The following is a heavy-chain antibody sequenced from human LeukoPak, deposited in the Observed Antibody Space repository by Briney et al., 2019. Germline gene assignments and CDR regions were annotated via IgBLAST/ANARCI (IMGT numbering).Heavy chain of an antibody. Sequence: GGSLRLSCAASGFTVSRHFMSWVRQAPGKGLEWVSVLYDSGITYYADSVKGRFTISRDNSKNTLYLQMNSLRAEDTAVYYCAREACPYRLCYYDSSGYSLNYYFDYWGQGTLVTVSS. CDR2: LYDSGIT. V-gene: IGHV3-66*03. J-gene: IGHJ4*02. D-gene: IGHD3-22*01. CDR3: AREACPYRLCYYDSSGYSLNYYFDY. CDR1: GFTVSRHF.